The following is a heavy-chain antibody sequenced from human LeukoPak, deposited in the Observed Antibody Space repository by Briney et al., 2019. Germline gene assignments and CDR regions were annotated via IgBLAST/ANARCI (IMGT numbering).Heavy chain of an antibody. J-gene: IGHJ4*02. Sequence: GGSLRLSCVGSGFTFSSLWMSWVRQIPGKGLEWVANIKQDGSEVYYVDSVRGRFTISRDNAKNSLYLQMNSLRVEDTAVYYCACRPSDIRYYGVFDFWGQGSLVTVSS. CDR1: GFTFSSLW. CDR3: ACRPSDIRYYGVFDF. V-gene: IGHV3-7*01. CDR2: IKQDGSEV. D-gene: IGHD3-10*01.